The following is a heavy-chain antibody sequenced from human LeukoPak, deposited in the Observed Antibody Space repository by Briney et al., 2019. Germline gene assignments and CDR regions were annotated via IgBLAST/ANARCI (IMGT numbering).Heavy chain of an antibody. CDR1: GFTFSSYT. J-gene: IGHJ4*02. CDR3: AREDSSSWCGWVY. CDR2: ISYDGSNK. Sequence: GGSLRLSCAASGFTFSSYTMHWVRQAPGKGLEWVSVISYDGSNKYYTDSVKGRFTISRDNSKNTLYLQMNSLRAEDTAVYYCAREDSSSWCGWVYWGQGTLVTVSS. V-gene: IGHV3-30-3*01. D-gene: IGHD6-13*01.